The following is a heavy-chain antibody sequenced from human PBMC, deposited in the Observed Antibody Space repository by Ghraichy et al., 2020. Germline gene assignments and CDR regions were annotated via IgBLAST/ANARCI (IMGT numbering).Heavy chain of an antibody. CDR3: ARGWRCSGGSCYHGLDY. Sequence: SETLSLTCAVYGGSFSGYYWSWIRQPPGKGLEWIGEINHSGSTNYNPSLKSRVTISVDTSKNQFSLKLSSVTAADTAVYYCARGWRCSGGSCYHGLDYWGQGTLVTVSS. CDR2: INHSGST. CDR1: GGSFSGYY. D-gene: IGHD2-15*01. V-gene: IGHV4-34*01. J-gene: IGHJ4*02.